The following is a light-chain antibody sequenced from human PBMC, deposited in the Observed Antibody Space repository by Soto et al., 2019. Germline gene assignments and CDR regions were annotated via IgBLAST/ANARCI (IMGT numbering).Light chain of an antibody. J-gene: IGKJ4*01. CDR1: QSVSSSY. CDR2: GAS. V-gene: IGKV3-20*01. Sequence: EIVLTQSPGTLSLSPGERATLSCRASQSVSSSYLAWYQQKPGQAPSLLIYGASSRAIGIPDRLSGSGSGTEFTLTISRLEPEDFAVYYCQQYGSSPLTFGGGTKVEIK. CDR3: QQYGSSPLT.